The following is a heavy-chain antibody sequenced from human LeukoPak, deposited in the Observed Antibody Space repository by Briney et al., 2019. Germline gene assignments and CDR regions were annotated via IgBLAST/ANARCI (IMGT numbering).Heavy chain of an antibody. CDR1: GFTFSSYG. CDR3: AKTNGYYSD. Sequence: PGGSLRLSCAASGFTFSSYGMNWVRQAPGKGLEWVSGISGSGGTTYYADSVKGRFTISRDNSKNPLSLQVSSLRAEDTAVYYCAKTNGYYSDWGQGTLVTVSS. CDR2: ISGSGGTT. D-gene: IGHD3-22*01. V-gene: IGHV3-23*01. J-gene: IGHJ4*02.